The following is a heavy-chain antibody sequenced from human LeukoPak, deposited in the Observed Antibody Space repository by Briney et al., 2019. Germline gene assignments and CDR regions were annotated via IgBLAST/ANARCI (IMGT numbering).Heavy chain of an antibody. CDR3: AKDLYYYDSSLVDY. CDR2: ISGSGGST. D-gene: IGHD3-22*01. CDR1: GFTFSSYA. V-gene: IGHV3-23*01. J-gene: IGHJ4*02. Sequence: GGSLRLSCAASGFTFSSYAMSWVRQAPGKGLEWVSAISGSGGSTYYADSVKGRFTISRDNSKNTLYLQMNSLRAEDTAVYYCAKDLYYYDSSLVDYWGQGTLVTVSS.